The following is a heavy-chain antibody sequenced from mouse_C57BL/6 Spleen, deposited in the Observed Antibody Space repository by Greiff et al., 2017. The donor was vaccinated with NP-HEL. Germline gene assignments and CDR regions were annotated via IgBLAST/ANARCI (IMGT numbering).Heavy chain of an antibody. D-gene: IGHD1-1*01. Sequence: DVMLVESGGGLVQPGGSLKLSCAASGFTFSDYGLAWVRQAPRKGPEWVAFISNLAYSIYYADTVTGRFTISRENAKNTLYLDMSSLRSEDTAMYYCARLHGSSYYAMDYWGQGTSVTVSS. V-gene: IGHV5-15*01. CDR2: ISNLAYSI. CDR1: GFTFSDYG. CDR3: ARLHGSSYYAMDY. J-gene: IGHJ4*01.